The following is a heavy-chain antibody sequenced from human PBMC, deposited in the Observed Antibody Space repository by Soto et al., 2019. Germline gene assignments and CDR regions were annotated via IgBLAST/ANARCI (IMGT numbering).Heavy chain of an antibody. Sequence: PGGSLSLSCAASGFTFSSYSMNWVRQAPGKALEWVSSISISSSYIYYADSVKGRFTISRNNAKNSLYLQMNSLRAEDTAVYYCARSDDYDYVWGSYAFDIWGQGXMVTVSS. V-gene: IGHV3-21*01. J-gene: IGHJ3*02. CDR3: ARSDDYDYVWGSYAFDI. CDR2: ISISSSYI. CDR1: GFTFSSYS. D-gene: IGHD3-16*01.